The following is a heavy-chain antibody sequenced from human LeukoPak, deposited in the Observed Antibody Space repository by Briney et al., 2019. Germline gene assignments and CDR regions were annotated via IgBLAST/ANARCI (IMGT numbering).Heavy chain of an antibody. D-gene: IGHD3-22*01. CDR3: AKDPTHYRVWDSYESIGLSY. CDR1: GFTFSTYA. J-gene: IGHJ4*02. V-gene: IGHV3-30*04. Sequence: GGSLRLSCAASGFTFSTYAMHWVRQAPGKGLEWVAVMSYDGSNKYYADSVKGRFTISRDNSKNTLNLQMNSLRAEDTAVYYCAKDPTHYRVWDSYESIGLSYWGQGTLVTVSS. CDR2: MSYDGSNK.